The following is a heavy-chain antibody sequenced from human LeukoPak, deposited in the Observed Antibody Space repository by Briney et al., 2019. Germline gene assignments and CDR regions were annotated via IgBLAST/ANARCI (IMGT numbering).Heavy chain of an antibody. CDR2: IIPIFGTA. CDR1: GGTFSSYA. J-gene: IGHJ5*02. CDR3: ARSGIAVYWFDP. Sequence: GASVKVSCKASGGTFSSYAISWVRQAPGQGLEWMGGIIPIFGTANYAQKFQGRVTITTDESTSTAYMELSGLRSEDTAVYYCARSGIAVYWFDPWGQGTLVTVSS. D-gene: IGHD6-19*01. V-gene: IGHV1-69*05.